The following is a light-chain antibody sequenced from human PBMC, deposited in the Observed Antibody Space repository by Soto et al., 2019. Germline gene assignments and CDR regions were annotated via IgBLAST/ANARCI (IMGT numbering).Light chain of an antibody. V-gene: IGKV4-1*01. CDR3: QQYYSTPQT. CDR1: QSVLYSSNSKNY. CDR2: WAS. J-gene: IGKJ1*01. Sequence: DIVMTQSPDSLAVSLGERATINCKSSQSVLYSSNSKNYLAWYQQKPGQPPKLLIYWASTRESGVPDRFSASGSGTDFTLTISSLQAEDAAIYYCQQYYSTPQTFGQGTKVEIK.